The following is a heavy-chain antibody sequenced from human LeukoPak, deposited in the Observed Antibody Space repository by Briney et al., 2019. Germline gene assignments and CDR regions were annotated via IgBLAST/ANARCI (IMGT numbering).Heavy chain of an antibody. CDR3: TRDSYDFWSGYYEPPNDY. J-gene: IGHJ4*02. D-gene: IGHD3-3*01. CDR1: GFTFGDYA. V-gene: IGHV3-49*03. CDR2: IRSKAYGGTT. Sequence: GGSLRLSCTASGFTFGDYAMSWFRQAPGKGLEWVGFIRSKAYGGTTEYAASVKGRFIISRDDSKSIAYLQMNSLKTEDTAVYYCTRDSYDFWSGYYEPPNDYWGQGTLVTVSS.